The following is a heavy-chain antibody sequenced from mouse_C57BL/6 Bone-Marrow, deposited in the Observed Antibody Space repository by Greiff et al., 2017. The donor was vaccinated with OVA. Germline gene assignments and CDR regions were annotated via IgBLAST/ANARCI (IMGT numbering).Heavy chain of an antibody. CDR3: AREGVPDY. D-gene: IGHD2-14*01. V-gene: IGHV1-69*01. CDR2: IDPSDSYT. CDR1: GYTFTSYW. J-gene: IGHJ2*01. Sequence: QVQLQQPGAELVMPGASVKLSCKASGYTFTSYWMHWVKQRPGQGLAWIGEIDPSDSYTNYNQKFKGKSTLTVDKSSSTAYMQLSSLTSEDSAVYYCAREGVPDYWGQGTTLTVSS.